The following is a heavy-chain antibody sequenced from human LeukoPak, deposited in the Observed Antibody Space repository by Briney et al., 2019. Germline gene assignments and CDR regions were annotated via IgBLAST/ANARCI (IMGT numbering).Heavy chain of an antibody. J-gene: IGHJ6*02. CDR1: GYTFTSYG. CDR3: ATGGATSYYYYGMDV. V-gene: IGHV1-18*01. D-gene: IGHD1-26*01. CDR2: ISAYNGNT. Sequence: GASVKVSCKASGYTFTSYGISWVRQAPGQGLEWMGWISAYNGNTNYAQKLQGEVTMTTDPSTSTAYMERRSLRSDAPAGYYWATGGATSYYYYGMDVGGQGTTVTVSS.